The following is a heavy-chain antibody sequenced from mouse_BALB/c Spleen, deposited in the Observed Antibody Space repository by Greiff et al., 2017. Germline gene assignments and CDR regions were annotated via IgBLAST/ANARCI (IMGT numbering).Heavy chain of an antibody. CDR1: GFNIKDTY. CDR3: ARWGYDYDDAMDY. Sequence: EVQLQQSGAELVKPGASVKLSCTASGFNIKDTYMHWVKQRPEQGLEWIGRIDPANGNTKYDPKFQGKATITADTSSNTAYLQLSSLTSEDTAVYYCARWGYDYDDAMDYWGQGTSVTVSS. V-gene: IGHV14-3*02. CDR2: IDPANGNT. J-gene: IGHJ4*01. D-gene: IGHD2-4*01.